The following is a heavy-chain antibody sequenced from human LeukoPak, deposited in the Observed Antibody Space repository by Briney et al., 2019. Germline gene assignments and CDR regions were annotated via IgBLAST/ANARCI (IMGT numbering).Heavy chain of an antibody. Sequence: GGSLRLSCAASGFTFSNAWMSWVRQAPGKGLEWVGRIKSKTDGGTTDYAAPVKGRFTISRDDSKNTLYLQMNSLKTEDTAVYYCTTELVVVAATADLDYWGQGTLVTVSS. CDR1: GFTFSNAW. CDR3: TTELVVVAATADLDY. V-gene: IGHV3-15*01. J-gene: IGHJ4*02. D-gene: IGHD2-15*01. CDR2: IKSKTDGGTT.